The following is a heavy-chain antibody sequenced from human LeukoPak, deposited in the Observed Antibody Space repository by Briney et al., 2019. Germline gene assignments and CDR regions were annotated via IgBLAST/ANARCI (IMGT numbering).Heavy chain of an antibody. V-gene: IGHV3-30*04. J-gene: IGHJ4*02. D-gene: IGHD2-21*01. CDR3: ARDIASGFAY. Sequence: GGSLRLSCAASGFTFSSYAMHWVPQAPGKGWEGVAVISYDGRNKYYADSVKGRFTISRDNSKNTLYLQMNSLRAEDTAVYYCARDIASGFAYWGQGTLVTVSS. CDR1: GFTFSSYA. CDR2: ISYDGRNK.